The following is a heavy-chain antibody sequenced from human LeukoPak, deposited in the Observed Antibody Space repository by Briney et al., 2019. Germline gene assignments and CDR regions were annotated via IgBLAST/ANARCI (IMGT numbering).Heavy chain of an antibody. J-gene: IGHJ4*02. D-gene: IGHD5-18*01. V-gene: IGHV3-30*18. CDR3: AKFTAMDFDY. Sequence: GGSLRLSCAASGFTFSSYGMHWVRQAPGKGLEWVAVISYDGSKKYYADSVMGRFTISRDNSKNTLYLQMNSLRAEDTAVYYCAKFTAMDFDYWGQGTLVTVSS. CDR2: ISYDGSKK. CDR1: GFTFSSYG.